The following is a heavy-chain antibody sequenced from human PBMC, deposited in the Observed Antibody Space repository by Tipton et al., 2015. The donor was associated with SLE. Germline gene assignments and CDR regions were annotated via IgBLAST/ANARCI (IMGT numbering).Heavy chain of an antibody. CDR3: ARDRVVGAEGGGYYLDY. CDR1: GFTFKNFA. J-gene: IGHJ4*02. D-gene: IGHD1-26*01. V-gene: IGHV3-23*03. Sequence: SLRLSCAASGFTFKNFAFSWVRQAPGMGLEWVSLMYARNGEYYADSVKGRFTISRDDSKNTLYLQMDSLTAEDTAVYYCARDRVVGAEGGGYYLDYWGQGTLVTVSS. CDR2: MYARNGE.